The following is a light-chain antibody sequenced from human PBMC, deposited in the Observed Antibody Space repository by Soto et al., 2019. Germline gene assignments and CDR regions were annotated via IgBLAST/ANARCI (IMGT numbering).Light chain of an antibody. CDR1: QTVSSNY. V-gene: IGKV3-20*01. J-gene: IGKJ1*01. CDR3: QQYGSSPWT. Sequence: EIVLTQSPATLSLSPGERAALSCRASQTVSSNYLAWYQQKPGQAPRLLIYGASSRPTGIPDRLRGSGSGTDFTITISRLEPEDFAVYYCQQYGSSPWTFGQGTKVEIK. CDR2: GAS.